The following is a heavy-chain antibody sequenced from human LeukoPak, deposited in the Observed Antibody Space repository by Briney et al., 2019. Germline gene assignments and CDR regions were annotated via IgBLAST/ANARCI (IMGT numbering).Heavy chain of an antibody. V-gene: IGHV3-21*01. J-gene: IGHJ6*02. Sequence: GGSLRLSCAASGFTFSSYSMNWVRQAPGKGLEWVSSISSSSSYIYYADSVKGRFTISRDNAKNSLYLQMNSLRAEDTAVYYCARELIMTTVTTAGMDVWGQGTTVTVSS. D-gene: IGHD4-17*01. CDR1: GFTFSSYS. CDR3: ARELIMTTVTTAGMDV. CDR2: ISSSSSYI.